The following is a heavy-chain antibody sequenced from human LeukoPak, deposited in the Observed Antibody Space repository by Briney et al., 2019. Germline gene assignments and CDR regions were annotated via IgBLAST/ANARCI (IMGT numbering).Heavy chain of an antibody. CDR2: IRRDGSET. J-gene: IGHJ6*04. Sequence: RGSLRLSCAASGFTFSNYWMTWVRRAPGKGLEWVANIRRDGSETHYVDSVMGRFTISRDNAKNSLYLQMNSLRAEDTAVYYCAELGITMIGGVWGKGTTVTISS. D-gene: IGHD3-10*02. CDR1: GFTFSNYW. CDR3: AELGITMIGGV. V-gene: IGHV3-7*01.